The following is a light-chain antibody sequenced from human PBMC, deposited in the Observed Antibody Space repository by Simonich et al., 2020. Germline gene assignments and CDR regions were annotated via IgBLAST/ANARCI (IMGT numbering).Light chain of an antibody. Sequence: QAGLTQPPSVSKGLRQTATLTCTGNINIVGNQGAAWLQQHQGHPPKLLSYRNKTRPSGISERFSVSRSGNTASLTMTGLQPEDEADYYCSAWDSSLSARWVFGGGTKLTVL. CDR2: RNK. J-gene: IGLJ3*02. CDR1: INIVGNQG. CDR3: SAWDSSLSARWV. V-gene: IGLV10-54*02.